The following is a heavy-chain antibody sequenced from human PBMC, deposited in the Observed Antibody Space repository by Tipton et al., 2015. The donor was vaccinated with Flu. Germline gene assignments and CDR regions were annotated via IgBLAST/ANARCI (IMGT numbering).Heavy chain of an antibody. CDR1: GFTFSSYG. CDR3: AKDVAMISGVDV. Sequence: QVQLVQSGGGVVQPGRSLRLSCAASGFTFSSYGMHWVRQAPGKGLEWVALIWYDGSNKYYADSVKGRFTISRDNSKNTLYLQMNSLRAEDTAVYYCAKDVAMISGVDVWGQGTTVTVSS. CDR2: IWYDGSNK. D-gene: IGHD3-22*01. J-gene: IGHJ6*02. V-gene: IGHV3-33*06.